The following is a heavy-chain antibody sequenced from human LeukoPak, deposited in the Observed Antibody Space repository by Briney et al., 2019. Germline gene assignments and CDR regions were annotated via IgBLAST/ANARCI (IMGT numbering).Heavy chain of an antibody. D-gene: IGHD1-1*01. CDR1: GFTFTSYS. CDR2: ISGDSTYI. V-gene: IGHV3-21*01. J-gene: IGHJ4*02. CDR3: ARVSGRLERQSDLDY. Sequence: GGSLRLSCAASGFTFTSYSMNWVRQAPGKGLEWVSSISGDSTYIYNAGSVKGRFTISRDNAQASLYLQMNSLRADDTAVYYCARVSGRLERQSDLDYWGQGTLVIVSS.